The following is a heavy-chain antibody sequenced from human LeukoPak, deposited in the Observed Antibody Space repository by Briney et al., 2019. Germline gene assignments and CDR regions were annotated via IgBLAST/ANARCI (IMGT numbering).Heavy chain of an antibody. V-gene: IGHV4-34*01. J-gene: IGHJ4*02. CDR1: GGSFSGYY. D-gene: IGHD5-12*01. Sequence: SETLSLTCAVYGGSFSGYYWSWIRQPPGKGLEWIGEINHSGSTNYNPSLKSRVTISVDTSKNQFSLKLRSVTAADTAVYYVARRGYDHDYWGQGTLVTVSS. CDR3: ARRGYDHDY. CDR2: INHSGST.